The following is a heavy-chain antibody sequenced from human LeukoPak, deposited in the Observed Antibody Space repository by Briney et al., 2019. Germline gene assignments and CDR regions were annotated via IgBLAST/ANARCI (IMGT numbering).Heavy chain of an antibody. Sequence: SETLSLTCTVSGYSISSDYHWGWIRQPPGKGLEWIGSIYHSGSTYYNPSLKSRVTISVDTSKNQFSLKLSSVTAADTAVYYCARDLMGIAYRGAFYYWGQGTLVTVSS. V-gene: IGHV4-38-2*02. D-gene: IGHD6-13*01. J-gene: IGHJ4*02. CDR1: GYSISSDYH. CDR2: IYHSGST. CDR3: ARDLMGIAYRGAFYY.